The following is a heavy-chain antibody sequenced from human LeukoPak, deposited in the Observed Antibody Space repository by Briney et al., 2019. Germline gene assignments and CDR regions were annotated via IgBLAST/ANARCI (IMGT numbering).Heavy chain of an antibody. V-gene: IGHV4-34*01. Sequence: SETLSLTCAVYGGSFSGYYWSWIRQPPGKGLEWIGEINHSGSTNYDPSLKSRVTISVDTSKNQFSLKLSSVTAADTAVYYCATTNVLLWFGELSKTAYFDYWGQGTLVTVSS. CDR2: INHSGST. CDR1: GGSFSGYY. CDR3: ATTNVLLWFGELSKTAYFDY. D-gene: IGHD3-10*01. J-gene: IGHJ4*02.